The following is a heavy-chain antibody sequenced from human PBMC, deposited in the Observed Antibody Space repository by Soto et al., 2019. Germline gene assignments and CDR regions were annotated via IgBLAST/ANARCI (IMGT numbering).Heavy chain of an antibody. CDR1: GGTFSSYT. V-gene: IGHV1-69*02. J-gene: IGHJ6*02. CDR2: IIPILGIA. D-gene: IGHD4-17*01. CDR3: ARVNTGYYYYYGMDV. Sequence: QVQLVQSGAEVKKPGSSVKVSCKASGGTFSSYTISWVRQAPGQGLEWMGRIIPILGIANYAQKFQGRVTITADKSTRTAYMELSSLRSEDTAVYYCARVNTGYYYYYGMDVWGQGTTVTVSS.